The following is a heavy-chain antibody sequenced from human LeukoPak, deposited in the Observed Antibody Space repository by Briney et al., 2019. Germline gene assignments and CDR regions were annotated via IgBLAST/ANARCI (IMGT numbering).Heavy chain of an antibody. CDR1: SGSISNYY. J-gene: IGHJ3*02. D-gene: IGHD1-14*01. V-gene: IGHV4-59*01. Sequence: SETLSLTCSVSSGSISNYYWSWIRQSPGKGLEWIGYILSSGSTNYNPSVKSRVTISVDTSRNQFSLELRSVTAADTAVYYCARTNQISETAFDIWGQGTMVIVSS. CDR3: ARTNQISETAFDI. CDR2: ILSSGST.